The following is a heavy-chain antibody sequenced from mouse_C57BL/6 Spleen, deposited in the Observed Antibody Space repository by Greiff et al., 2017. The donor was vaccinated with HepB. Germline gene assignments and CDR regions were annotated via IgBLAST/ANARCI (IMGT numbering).Heavy chain of an antibody. CDR1: GFSFNTYA. Sequence: EVHLVESGGGLVQPKGSLKLSCAASGFSFNTYAMNWVRQAPGKGLEWVARIRSKSNNYATYYADSVKDRFTISRDDSESMLYLQMNNLKTEDTAMYYCVRRGYSNSYYYAMDYWGQGTSVTVSS. J-gene: IGHJ4*01. D-gene: IGHD2-5*01. V-gene: IGHV10-1*01. CDR2: IRSKSNNYAT. CDR3: VRRGYSNSYYYAMDY.